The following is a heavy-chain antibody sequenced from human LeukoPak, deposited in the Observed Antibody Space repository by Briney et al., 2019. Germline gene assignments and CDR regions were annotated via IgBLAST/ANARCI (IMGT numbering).Heavy chain of an antibody. J-gene: IGHJ4*02. CDR2: ISYVGSNK. V-gene: IGHV3-30-3*01. CDR1: GFTFSSYA. D-gene: IGHD6-19*01. CDR3: AREVDSSGFLGYFDY. Sequence: GGSLRLSCAASGFTFSSYAMPWVRQAPGKGLEGVAVISYVGSNKYYVDSVKGRFTISRDNSKNTLYLQMNSLRAEDTAVYYCAREVDSSGFLGYFDYWGQGTLVTVSS.